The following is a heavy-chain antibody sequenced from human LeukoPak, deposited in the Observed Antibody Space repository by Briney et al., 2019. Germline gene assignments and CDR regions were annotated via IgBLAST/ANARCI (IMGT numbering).Heavy chain of an antibody. D-gene: IGHD6-13*01. V-gene: IGHV3-21*01. Sequence: GGSLRLSCAASGFTFSSYSMNWVRQAPGKGLEWVSSISSSSSYIYYADSVKGRFTISRDNAKNSLYLQTNSLRAEDTAVYYCARGPYSSSWYSWFDPWGQGTLVTVSS. CDR3: ARGPYSSSWYSWFDP. J-gene: IGHJ5*02. CDR1: GFTFSSYS. CDR2: ISSSSSYI.